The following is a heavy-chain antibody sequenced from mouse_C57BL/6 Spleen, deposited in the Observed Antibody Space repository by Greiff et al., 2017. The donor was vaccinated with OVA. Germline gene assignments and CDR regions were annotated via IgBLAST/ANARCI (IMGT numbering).Heavy chain of an antibody. V-gene: IGHV5-4*01. CDR1: GFTFSSYA. CDR2: ISDGGSYT. CDR3: ARDPYYYGSLYYFDY. Sequence: EVQGVESGGGLVKPGGSLKLSCAASGFTFSSYAMSWVRQTPEKRLEWVATISDGGSYTYYPDNVKGRFTISRDNAKNNLYLQMSHLKSEDTAMYYCARDPYYYGSLYYFDYWGQGTTLIVSS. J-gene: IGHJ2*01. D-gene: IGHD1-1*01.